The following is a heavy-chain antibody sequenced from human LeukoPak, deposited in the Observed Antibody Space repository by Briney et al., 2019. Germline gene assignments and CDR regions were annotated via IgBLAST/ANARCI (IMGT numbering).Heavy chain of an antibody. Sequence: GGSLRLSCAASGFTFSSYLMSWVRQAPGKGLEWVANIKQDGSEKYYVDSVKGRFTISRDNAKNSLYLQMNSLRAEDTAVYYCARGYYDFWSGYYLDYWGQGTLVTVSS. J-gene: IGHJ4*02. CDR2: IKQDGSEK. V-gene: IGHV3-7*01. CDR1: GFTFSSYL. D-gene: IGHD3-3*01. CDR3: ARGYYDFWSGYYLDY.